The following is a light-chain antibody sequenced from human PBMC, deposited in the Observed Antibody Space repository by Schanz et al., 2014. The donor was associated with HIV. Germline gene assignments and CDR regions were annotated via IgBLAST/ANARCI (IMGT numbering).Light chain of an antibody. CDR3: QQYQTYPHT. J-gene: IGKJ2*01. CDR2: QAS. V-gene: IGKV1-5*03. CDR1: QNIANW. Sequence: DIQMTQSPSTLSGSVGDRVTITCRASQNIANWVAWYQQKPGTAPNLLIFQASTLNTGVPSRFSGSGSGTQFTLTISSLQLDDFATYYCQQYQTYPHTFGQGTTLELK.